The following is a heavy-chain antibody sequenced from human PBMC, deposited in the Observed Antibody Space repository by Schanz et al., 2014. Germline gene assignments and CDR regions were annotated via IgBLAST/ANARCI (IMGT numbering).Heavy chain of an antibody. Sequence: QVQLQESGPGLVKPSQTLSLTCAVSGGSISSGGYSWSWIRQPPGKGLEWIGYIFFRGSTYYNPSLKSRVTISIDTSKNQFSLRLTSVTAADTAVYYCARYTGAYFDYWGQGTLVTVSS. J-gene: IGHJ4*02. CDR3: ARYTGAYFDY. CDR1: GGSISSGGYS. D-gene: IGHD1-26*01. CDR2: IFFRGST. V-gene: IGHV4-30-4*07.